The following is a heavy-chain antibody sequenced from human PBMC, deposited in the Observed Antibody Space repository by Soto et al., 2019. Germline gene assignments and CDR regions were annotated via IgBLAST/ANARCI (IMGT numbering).Heavy chain of an antibody. V-gene: IGHV1-3*01. CDR1: VYTFTSYA. D-gene: IGHD3-10*01. Sequence: SVKVSCHASVYTFTSYAMHWVRQAPGQRLEWMGWINAGNGNTKYSQKFQGRVTITRDTSASTAYMELSSLRSEDTAVYYCARALLLWFGEGTWFDPWGQGTLVTVSS. CDR3: ARALLLWFGEGTWFDP. J-gene: IGHJ5*02. CDR2: INAGNGNT.